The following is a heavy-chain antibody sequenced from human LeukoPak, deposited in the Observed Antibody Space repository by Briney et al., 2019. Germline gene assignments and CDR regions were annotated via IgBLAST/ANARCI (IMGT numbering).Heavy chain of an antibody. CDR3: AKDLFYSDSSGYYYWDYFDY. Sequence: PGGSLRLSCAASGFTFSNYAMSWVRQAPGMGLEWVSTISGSGGSTYYADSVKGRFTISRDNSRNTLYLQMNSLRAEDTAVYYCAKDLFYSDSSGYYYWDYFDYWGQGTLVTVSS. J-gene: IGHJ4*02. V-gene: IGHV3-23*01. CDR2: ISGSGGST. CDR1: GFTFSNYA. D-gene: IGHD3-22*01.